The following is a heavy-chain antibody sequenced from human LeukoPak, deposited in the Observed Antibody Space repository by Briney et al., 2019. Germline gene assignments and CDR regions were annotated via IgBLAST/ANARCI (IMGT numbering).Heavy chain of an antibody. CDR1: GFTFSDYY. Sequence: GGSLRLSCAASGFTFSDYYMCWIRQAPGKGLEWVSYISSSGSTIYYADSVKGRFAISRDNAKNSLDLQMSSLRAEDTAVYYCVRVGLTMIRGVPDPYYFDYWGQGTLVTVSS. V-gene: IGHV3-11*01. CDR2: ISSSGSTI. J-gene: IGHJ4*02. CDR3: VRVGLTMIRGVPDPYYFDY. D-gene: IGHD3-10*01.